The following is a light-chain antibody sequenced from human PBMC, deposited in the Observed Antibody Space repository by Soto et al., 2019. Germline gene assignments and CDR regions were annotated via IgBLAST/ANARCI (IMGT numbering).Light chain of an antibody. CDR1: QTINSW. J-gene: IGKJ1*01. V-gene: IGKV1-5*03. Sequence: VQMTQSPSTLSASVGDTVTITFRASQTINSWLAWYQHRPGKGPKLLIYKTSTVEGGVPLRFSGSGSGTEFTLTISSLQPADSATYYCQQYNTYPMTFGQGTKVDIK. CDR2: KTS. CDR3: QQYNTYPMT.